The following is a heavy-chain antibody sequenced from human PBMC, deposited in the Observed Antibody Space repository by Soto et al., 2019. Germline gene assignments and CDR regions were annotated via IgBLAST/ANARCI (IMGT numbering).Heavy chain of an antibody. CDR3: AREETAWPLAYGLDV. CDR1: GFSFSTYS. Sequence: GSLRLSCEASGFSFSTYSMHWVRQAPGKGLEWVSSIGRRSDIYYADSVKGRFTISRDNAKNSVSLQMDSLRDEDTAVYYCAREETAWPLAYGLDVWGQGTTVTVSS. V-gene: IGHV3-21*01. D-gene: IGHD2-21*02. J-gene: IGHJ6*02. CDR2: IGRRSDI.